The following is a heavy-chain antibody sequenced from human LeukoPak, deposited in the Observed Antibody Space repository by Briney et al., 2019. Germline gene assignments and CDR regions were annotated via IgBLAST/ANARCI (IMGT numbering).Heavy chain of an antibody. D-gene: IGHD1-14*01. CDR3: ARHEWGITNAFDI. CDR2: IYYSGTT. J-gene: IGHJ3*02. V-gene: IGHV4-34*01. Sequence: SETLSLTCAVYGGSFSGYYWSWIRQPPGKGLEWIGSIYYSGTTYYNPSLKSRVTISVDTSKKQFSLKLRSVTAADTAVYYCARHEWGITNAFDIWGQGTMVTVSS. CDR1: GGSFSGYY.